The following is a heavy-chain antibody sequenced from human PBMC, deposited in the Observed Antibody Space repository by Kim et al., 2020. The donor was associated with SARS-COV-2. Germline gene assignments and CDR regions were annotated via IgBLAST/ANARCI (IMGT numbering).Heavy chain of an antibody. CDR1: GYTFTTYG. J-gene: IGHJ4*02. CDR2: ISAYFGNT. D-gene: IGHD3-10*01. V-gene: IGHV1-18*01. CDR3: AREYYGGSGTLHFDY. Sequence: ASVKVSCKASGYTFTTYGISWVRQAPGQGLEWMGWISAYFGNTNYAQKLQGRVTLTTDTSTSTAYMELRSLRSDDTAVYYCAREYYGGSGTLHFDYWGQGTLVTVSS.